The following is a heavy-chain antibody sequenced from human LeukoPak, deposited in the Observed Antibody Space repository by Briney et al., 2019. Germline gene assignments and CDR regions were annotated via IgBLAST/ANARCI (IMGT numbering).Heavy chain of an antibody. CDR3: ARSCGGDCYSGAFDI. J-gene: IGHJ3*02. CDR2: IIPIFGTA. CDR1: GYTFTSYD. V-gene: IGHV1-69*05. D-gene: IGHD2-21*02. Sequence: SVKVSCKASGYTFTSYDISWVRQAPGQGLEWMGGIIPIFGTANYAQKFQGRVTITTDESTSTAYMELSSLRSEDTAVYYCARSCGGDCYSGAFDIWGQGTMVTVSS.